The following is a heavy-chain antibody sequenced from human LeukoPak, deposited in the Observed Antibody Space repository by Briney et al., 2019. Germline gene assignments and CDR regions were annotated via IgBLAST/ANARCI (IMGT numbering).Heavy chain of an antibody. CDR2: IWYDGSNK. V-gene: IGHV3-33*01. D-gene: IGHD2-15*01. Sequence: PGGSLRLSCAASGITFRNYGMHWVHQAPGKGLEWVAVIWYDGSNKDYADSVKGRFTVSRDNSRNTLFLQMNSLRVEDTAVYYCATDRATQYFDYWGQGTLVSVPS. CDR1: GITFRNYG. CDR3: ATDRATQYFDY. J-gene: IGHJ4*02.